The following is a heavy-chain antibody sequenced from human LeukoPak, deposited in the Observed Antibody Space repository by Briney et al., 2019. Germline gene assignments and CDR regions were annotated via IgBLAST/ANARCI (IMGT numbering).Heavy chain of an antibody. J-gene: IGHJ5*02. D-gene: IGHD2-15*01. V-gene: IGHV4-59*12. Sequence: SETLSLTCTVSGGSISSYYWSWIRQPPGKGLEWIGYIYYSGSTNYNPSLKSRVTISVDTSKNQFSLKLSSVTAADTAVYYCARVMVVVGWFDPWGQGTLVTVSS. CDR1: GGSISSYY. CDR2: IYYSGST. CDR3: ARVMVVVGWFDP.